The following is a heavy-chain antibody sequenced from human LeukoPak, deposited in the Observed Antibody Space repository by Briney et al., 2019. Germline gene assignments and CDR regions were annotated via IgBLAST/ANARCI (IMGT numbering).Heavy chain of an antibody. CDR1: GFTVSGYY. V-gene: IGHV3-66*01. CDR2: IYSGGST. D-gene: IGHD4-17*01. J-gene: IGHJ4*02. Sequence: GGSLRLSCVASGFTVSGYYMSWVRQAPGKGLEWVSVIYSGGSTYYADSVEGRFTISRDNSKNTLYLQMNSLRAEDTAVYYCARDYGATVTFDYWGQGTLVTVSS. CDR3: ARDYGATVTFDY.